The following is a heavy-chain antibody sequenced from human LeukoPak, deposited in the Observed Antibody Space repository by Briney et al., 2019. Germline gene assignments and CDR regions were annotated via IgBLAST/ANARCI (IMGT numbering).Heavy chain of an antibody. CDR2: TYYRSKWYN. CDR3: ARDRYTMVRGVIREDYYFDY. D-gene: IGHD3-10*01. Sequence: SQTLSLTCAISGDSVSSNSAAWNWIRQSPSRLLEWLGRTYYRSKWYNDYAVSVKSRITINPDTSKNQFSLQLNSVTPEDTAVYYCARDRYTMVRGVIREDYYFDYWGQGTLVTVSS. J-gene: IGHJ4*02. CDR1: GDSVSSNSAA. V-gene: IGHV6-1*01.